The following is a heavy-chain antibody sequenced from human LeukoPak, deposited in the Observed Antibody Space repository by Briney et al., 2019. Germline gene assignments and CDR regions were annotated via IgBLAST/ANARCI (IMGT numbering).Heavy chain of an antibody. CDR3: ARALDGLLAGAFDI. Sequence: PSETLSLTCAVYGGSFSGYYWSWIRQPPGKGLEWIGEINHSGSTNYNPSLKSRVTISVDTSKNQFSLKLSSVTAADTAVYYCARALDGLLAGAFDIWGQGTMVTVSS. V-gene: IGHV4-34*01. CDR1: GGSFSGYY. J-gene: IGHJ3*02. CDR2: INHSGST. D-gene: IGHD2-15*01.